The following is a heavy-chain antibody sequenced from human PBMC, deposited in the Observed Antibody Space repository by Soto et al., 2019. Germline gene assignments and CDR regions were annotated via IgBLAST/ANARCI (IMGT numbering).Heavy chain of an antibody. CDR3: ARGITIFGVVIEALDY. J-gene: IGHJ4*02. Sequence: ASVKVSCKASGYTFTSYGISWVRQAPGQGLEWMGWISAYNGNTNYAQKLQGRVTMTTDTSTSTAYMELRSLRSDDTAVYYCARGITIFGVVIEALDYWGQGTLVTVSS. CDR1: GYTFTSYG. CDR2: ISAYNGNT. D-gene: IGHD3-3*01. V-gene: IGHV1-18*04.